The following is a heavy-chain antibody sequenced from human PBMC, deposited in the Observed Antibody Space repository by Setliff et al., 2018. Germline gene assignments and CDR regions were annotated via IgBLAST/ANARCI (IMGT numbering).Heavy chain of an antibody. Sequence: NPSETLSLTCAVYGESFSGHYWSWIRQPPGKGLEWIGEINHSGSTNYNPSLKSRVTISVDTSKNQFSLKLSSVAAADTAVDYCARGFDVCGGGACYTDGPYYFDYWGLGTLVTVSS. V-gene: IGHV4-34*01. CDR1: GESFSGHY. J-gene: IGHJ4*02. CDR3: ARGFDVCGGGACYTDGPYYFDY. CDR2: INHSGST. D-gene: IGHD2-21*02.